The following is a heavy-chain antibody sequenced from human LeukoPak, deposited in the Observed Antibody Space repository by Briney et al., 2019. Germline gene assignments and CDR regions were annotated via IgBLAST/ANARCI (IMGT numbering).Heavy chain of an antibody. D-gene: IGHD5-18*01. Sequence: ASVKVSCKASGGTFSSYAISWVRQAPGQGLEWMGGIIPIFGTANYAQKFQGRVTITTDESTSTAYMELSSLRSDDTAVYYCARELGYSYGYYSYYYGMDVWGQGTTVTVSS. CDR2: IIPIFGTA. J-gene: IGHJ6*02. CDR3: ARELGYSYGYYSYYYGMDV. CDR1: GGTFSSYA. V-gene: IGHV1-69*05.